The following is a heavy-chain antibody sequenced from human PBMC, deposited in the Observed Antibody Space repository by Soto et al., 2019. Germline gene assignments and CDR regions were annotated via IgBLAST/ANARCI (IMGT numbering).Heavy chain of an antibody. CDR1: GFTFYNYG. D-gene: IGHD6-13*01. CDR2: IWHDASNK. CDR3: AREAGYQETIGQQLPDC. Sequence: QVQLVESGGGVVQPGGSLRLSCAASGFTFYNYGMHWVRQAPGKGLEWVAGIWHDASNKYYAGSVKGRFTISRDNSKNMLYLQMNSLRADDTAAYYCAREAGYQETIGQQLPDCWGQGIIVTVSS. V-gene: IGHV3-33*01. J-gene: IGHJ4*02.